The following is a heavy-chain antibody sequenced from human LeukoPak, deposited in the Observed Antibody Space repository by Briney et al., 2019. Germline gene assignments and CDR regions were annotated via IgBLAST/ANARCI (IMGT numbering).Heavy chain of an antibody. CDR1: SGSLSTHY. V-gene: IGHV4-4*07. CDR3: ARCSGSGYDYSWFGP. Sequence: SETLSLTCTVSSGSLSTHYWNWTRQPAGKGLEWIGRIYTSGSTNYNPSLQSRVTMSVDASKNQFSLKLSSVTAADTAVYYCARCSGSGYDYSWFGPWGQGTLVTVP. J-gene: IGHJ5*02. CDR2: IYTSGST. D-gene: IGHD5-12*01.